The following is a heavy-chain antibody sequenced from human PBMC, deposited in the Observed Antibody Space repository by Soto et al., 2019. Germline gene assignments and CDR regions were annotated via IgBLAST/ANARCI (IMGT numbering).Heavy chain of an antibody. J-gene: IGHJ5*02. CDR2: IIPIFGTA. CDR3: ARARGYDFTQNWFDP. D-gene: IGHD5-12*01. V-gene: IGHV1-69*13. CDR1: GGTFSSYA. Sequence: SVKVSCKASGGTFSSYAISWVRQAPGQGLEWMGGIIPIFGTANYAQKFQGRVTITADESTSTAYMELSSLRSGDTAVYYCARARGYDFTQNWFDPWGQGTLVTVSS.